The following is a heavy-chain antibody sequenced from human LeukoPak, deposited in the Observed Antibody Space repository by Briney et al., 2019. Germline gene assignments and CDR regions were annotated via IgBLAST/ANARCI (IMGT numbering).Heavy chain of an antibody. J-gene: IGHJ4*02. D-gene: IGHD5-18*01. CDR1: GFTFSNYA. CDR2: ISSNGYHT. V-gene: IGHV3-64*02. CDR3: ARDHSYALADY. Sequence: PGGSLRLSCAASGFTFSNYAIHWVRQAPGKGLEYVSAISSNGYHTHYADSVKGRFSISKDFSRNTVYLQMGSLRPEDMAVYYCARDHSYALADYWGQGTLVTVSS.